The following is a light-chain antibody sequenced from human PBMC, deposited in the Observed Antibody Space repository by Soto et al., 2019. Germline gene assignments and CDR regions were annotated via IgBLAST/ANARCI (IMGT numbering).Light chain of an antibody. J-gene: IGLJ1*01. V-gene: IGLV2-14*01. CDR2: DVS. Sequence: QSVLTQPASVSGSPGQSITISCTGTSSDVGGYNHVSWYQQYPGKAPKLMIYDVSNRPSEVSNRFSGSKSGNTASLTISGLQAEDEADYYCTSYTTSNSSTLDVFGTGTKLTVL. CDR1: SSDVGGYNH. CDR3: TSYTTSNSSTLDV.